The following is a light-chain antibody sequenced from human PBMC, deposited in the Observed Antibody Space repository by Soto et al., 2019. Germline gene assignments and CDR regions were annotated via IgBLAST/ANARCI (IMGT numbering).Light chain of an antibody. CDR2: DAS. J-gene: IGKJ4*01. V-gene: IGKV3-11*01. CDR1: QSVSSY. Sequence: EIVLTQSPTTLSLSPGERATLSCRASQSVSSYFAWYQQKPGQAPRLLIYDASTRAADIPARFSGSGSGTDFTLTISSLEPEDFGVYYCQQRSDWPLTFGGGTKVEIK. CDR3: QQRSDWPLT.